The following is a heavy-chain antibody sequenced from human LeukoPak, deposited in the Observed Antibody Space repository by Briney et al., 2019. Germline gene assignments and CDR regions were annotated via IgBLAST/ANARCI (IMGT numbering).Heavy chain of an antibody. V-gene: IGHV1-2*06. D-gene: IGHD2-2*01. CDR1: GYTFTGYY. Sequence: GASVKVSCKASGYTFTGYYMHWVRQAPGQGLEWMGRVNPNNGVPNYAQKFQGRVTMTRDTAISTFYMELSRLRSDDTAVYFCAREVGYSSSYYGRFDPWGQGTLVIVSS. CDR2: VNPNNGVP. CDR3: AREVGYSSSYYGRFDP. J-gene: IGHJ5*02.